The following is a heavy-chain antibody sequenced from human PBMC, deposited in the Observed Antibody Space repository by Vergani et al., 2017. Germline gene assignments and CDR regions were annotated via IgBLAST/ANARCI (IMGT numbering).Heavy chain of an antibody. D-gene: IGHD2-2*02. V-gene: IGHV4-61*02. Sequence: QMQLQESGPGLVRPSQTLSLTCSVSGGSISSGQYYWSWIRQPAGAGLEWIGRIYSSVTINYNPSLKSRVTMSADTSKNQLSLNLTSVTATDTAVYFCVTIGYRRWGYYFDYWGQGILVTVSS. CDR2: IYSSVTI. CDR1: GGSISSGQYY. CDR3: VTIGYRRWGYYFDY. J-gene: IGHJ4*02.